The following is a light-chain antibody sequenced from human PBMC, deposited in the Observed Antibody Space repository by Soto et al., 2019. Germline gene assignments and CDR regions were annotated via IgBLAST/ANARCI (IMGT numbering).Light chain of an antibody. CDR2: GAS. CDR1: QYINTN. CDR3: QQYNDWPLT. Sequence: EIVLTQSPATLSSFPGDRATLSCRASQYINTNLAWYQQKPGQAPRLLIYGASTRATGVPARVSGSGSETEFTLTIRGLQSEDFALYYCQQYNDWPLTFGGGTKVDIK. V-gene: IGKV3-15*01. J-gene: IGKJ4*01.